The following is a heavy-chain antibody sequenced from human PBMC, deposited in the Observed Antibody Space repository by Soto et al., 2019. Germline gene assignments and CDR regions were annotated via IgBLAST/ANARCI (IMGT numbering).Heavy chain of an antibody. CDR2: IYYSGAT. J-gene: IGHJ1*01. V-gene: IGHV4-39*01. CDR3: ARYYDTSNRPYFHH. Sequence: SETLSLTCAVSGGSISSTTYYWAWIRQPPGKGLEWVGTIYYSGATYYNPSLKSRLTISVDTSKNQFSLRLSSVTAADTAMYYCARYYDTSNRPYFHHWGQGTRVTVSS. D-gene: IGHD3-22*01. CDR1: GGSISSTTYY.